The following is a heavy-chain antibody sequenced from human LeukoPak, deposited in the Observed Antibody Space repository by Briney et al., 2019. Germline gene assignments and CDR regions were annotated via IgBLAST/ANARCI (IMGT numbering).Heavy chain of an antibody. V-gene: IGHV4-39*01. CDR1: GGSISSSSYY. CDR2: IYYSGST. J-gene: IGHJ4*02. Sequence: SETLSLTCTVSGGSISSSSYYWGWIRQPPGKGLEWIGSIYYSGSTYYNPSLKSRVTISVDTSKNQFSLKLSSVTAADTAVYYCARHARWTGSGDYWGQGTLVTVSS. CDR3: ARHARWTGSGDY. D-gene: IGHD3-10*01.